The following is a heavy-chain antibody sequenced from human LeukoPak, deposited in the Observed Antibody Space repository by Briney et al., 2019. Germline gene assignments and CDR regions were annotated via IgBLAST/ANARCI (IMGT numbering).Heavy chain of an antibody. Sequence: SETLSLTCTVSGGSISSYYWSWIRQPPGKGLERIGYIYYSGSTNYNPSLKSRVTISVDTSKNQFSLKLSSVTAADTAVYYCARVYYYDSSGYYPNWFDPWGQGTLVTVSS. CDR3: ARVYYYDSSGYYPNWFDP. CDR2: IYYSGST. V-gene: IGHV4-59*01. D-gene: IGHD3-22*01. J-gene: IGHJ5*02. CDR1: GGSISSYY.